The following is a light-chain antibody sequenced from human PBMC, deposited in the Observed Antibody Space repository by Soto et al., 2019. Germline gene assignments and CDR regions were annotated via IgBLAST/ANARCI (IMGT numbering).Light chain of an antibody. CDR3: QQYNNWPEWT. J-gene: IGKJ1*01. CDR2: GAS. V-gene: IGKV3-15*01. Sequence: EIVMTQSPATLSVSPGERATLSCRASQSVSSNLAWYQQKPGQAPRLLIYGASTRATGIPAKFSGSGSGTGFILTISSLQSEDFAVYYCQQYNNWPEWTFGQGTKVEIK. CDR1: QSVSSN.